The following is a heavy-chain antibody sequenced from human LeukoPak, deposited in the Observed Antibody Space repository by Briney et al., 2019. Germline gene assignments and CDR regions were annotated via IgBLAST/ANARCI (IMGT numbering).Heavy chain of an antibody. J-gene: IGHJ4*02. Sequence: PGGSLGLSCAASGFTFSSYAMSWVRQAPGKGLEWVSAISGSGGSTYYADSVKGRFTISRDNSKNTLYLQMNSLRAEDTAVYYCAKSWFGELLTVYFDYWGQGTLVTVSS. CDR2: ISGSGGST. CDR3: AKSWFGELLTVYFDY. CDR1: GFTFSSYA. D-gene: IGHD3-10*01. V-gene: IGHV3-23*01.